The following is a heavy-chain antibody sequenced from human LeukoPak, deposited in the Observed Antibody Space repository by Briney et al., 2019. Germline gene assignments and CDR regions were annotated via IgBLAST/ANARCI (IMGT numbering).Heavy chain of an antibody. J-gene: IGHJ3*02. CDR3: AKGKRGTYDI. D-gene: IGHD7-27*01. V-gene: IGHV3-23*01. Sequence: PGESLRLSCAASGFTFSSYVMTWVRQAPGERLEWVSSITTSGDNTYYTDSVKGRFTISRDNSKNTLYLQMNSLRAEDTAIYYCAKGKRGTYDIWGQGTMVTVSS. CDR1: GFTFSSYV. CDR2: ITTSGDNT.